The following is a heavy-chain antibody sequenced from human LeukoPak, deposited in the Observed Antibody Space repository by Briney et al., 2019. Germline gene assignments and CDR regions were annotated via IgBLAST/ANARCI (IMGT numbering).Heavy chain of an antibody. Sequence: GGSLRLSCVASDFTFDSYWMTCVRQAPGKGLEWLANILPDGSQKYYVDSVKGRFTISRDNPKNSLYLQINNLRAEDTAVYYCGRLAHNAWYAIDFWGQGTLVTVSS. CDR1: DFTFDSYW. CDR2: ILPDGSQK. V-gene: IGHV3-7*01. J-gene: IGHJ4*02. D-gene: IGHD2-2*01. CDR3: GRLAHNAWYAIDF.